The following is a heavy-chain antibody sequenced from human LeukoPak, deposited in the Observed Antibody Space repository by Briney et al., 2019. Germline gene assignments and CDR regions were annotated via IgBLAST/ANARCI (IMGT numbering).Heavy chain of an antibody. CDR2: IYYSGST. V-gene: IGHV4-59*01. J-gene: IGHJ4*02. Sequence: SETLSLTCAVYGGSFSGYYWSWIRQPPGKGLEWIGYIYYSGSTNYNPSLKSRVTISVDTSKNQFSLKLSSVTAADTAVYYCARGSITMMFWGQGTLVTVSS. CDR1: GGSFSGYY. CDR3: ARGSITMMF. D-gene: IGHD3-22*01.